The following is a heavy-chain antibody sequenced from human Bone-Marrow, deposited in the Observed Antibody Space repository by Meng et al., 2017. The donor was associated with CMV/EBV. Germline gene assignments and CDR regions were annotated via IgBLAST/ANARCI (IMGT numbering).Heavy chain of an antibody. D-gene: IGHD4-23*01. CDR2: IIPILGIA. J-gene: IGHJ3*02. CDR3: ARGAGGGNFLNAFDI. Sequence: SVKVSCKASGGTFSSYTISWVRQAPGQGLEWMGRIIPILGIANYAQKFQGRVTITADKSTSTAYMELSSLRSEDTAVYYCARGAGGGNFLNAFDIRGQGTMVTVSS. CDR1: GGTFSSYT. V-gene: IGHV1-69*02.